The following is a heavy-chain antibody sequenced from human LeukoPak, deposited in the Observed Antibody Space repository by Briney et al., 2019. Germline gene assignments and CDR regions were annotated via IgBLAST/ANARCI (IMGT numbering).Heavy chain of an antibody. CDR1: GGSLSTYF. J-gene: IGHJ5*02. CDR2: VYYSGTT. V-gene: IGHV4-59*01. D-gene: IGHD6-19*01. Sequence: SQTLSLTCTVSGGSLSTYFCSWVRQPPGKGLEWIGYVYYSGTTNYNPSLKSRVTISVDTSKNQFSLRLTSVTAADTAVYYCARGGGSGWYEKIWFDPWGQGTLVTVSS. CDR3: ARGGGSGWYEKIWFDP.